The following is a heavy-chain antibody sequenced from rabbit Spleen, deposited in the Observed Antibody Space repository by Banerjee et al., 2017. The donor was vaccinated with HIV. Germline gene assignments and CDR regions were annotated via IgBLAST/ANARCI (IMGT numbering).Heavy chain of an antibody. V-gene: IGHV1S45*01. D-gene: IGHD1-1*01. CDR2: IYTVDGNT. CDR1: GFSLSSRYY. CDR3: GRDLDGVIGWNFGW. Sequence: QQQLVESGGGLVQPEGSLTLTCTASGFSLSSRYYMCWVRQAPGKGLEWIGCIYTVDGNTYYASWAKGRFTISKTSSTTVTLQMTSLTAADTATYFCGRDLDGVIGWNFGWWGPGTLVTVS. J-gene: IGHJ4*01.